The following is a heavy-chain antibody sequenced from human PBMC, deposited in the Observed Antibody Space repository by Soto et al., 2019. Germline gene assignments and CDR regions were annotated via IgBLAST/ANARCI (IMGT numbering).Heavy chain of an antibody. CDR2: ISSSSSYI. CDR3: ARVGFSQDIVATHYFDY. CDR1: GFTFSSYS. D-gene: IGHD5-12*01. V-gene: IGHV3-21*01. Sequence: GGSLRLSCAASGFTFSSYSMNWVRQAPGKGLEWVSSISSSSSYIYYADSVKGRFTISRDNAKNSLYLQMNSLRAEDTAVYYCARVGFSQDIVATHYFDYWGQGTLVTVSS. J-gene: IGHJ4*02.